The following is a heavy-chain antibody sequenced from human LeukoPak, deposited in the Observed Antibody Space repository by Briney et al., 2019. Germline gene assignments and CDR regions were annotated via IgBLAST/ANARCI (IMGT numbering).Heavy chain of an antibody. CDR1: GGSLSGYY. J-gene: IGHJ1*01. Sequence: SETLSLTCAVYGGSLSGYYWSWIREPPGKGLEWIGEINHSGSTNYNPSLKSPVTISVDTSKNQFSLKLSSVTAADTAVYYCARGLHLGWYKGSYFQHWGQGTLVTVSS. V-gene: IGHV4-34*01. D-gene: IGHD6-19*01. CDR3: ARGLHLGWYKGSYFQH. CDR2: INHSGST.